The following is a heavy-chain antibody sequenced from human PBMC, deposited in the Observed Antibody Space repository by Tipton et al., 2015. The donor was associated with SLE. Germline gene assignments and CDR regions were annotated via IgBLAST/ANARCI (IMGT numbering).Heavy chain of an antibody. CDR2: ISSSSRYI. Sequence: GSLRLSCAASGFIFSDYSMNWVRQAPGKGLEWVSSISSSSRYIYHAESLKGRFTISRDDAKNSLYLQMNSLRAEDTAVYYCARDPRWGYSGRRGSYYYGMDVWGQGTTVTVSS. CDR1: GFIFSDYS. D-gene: IGHD1-26*01. J-gene: IGHJ6*02. V-gene: IGHV3-21*04. CDR3: ARDPRWGYSGRRGSYYYGMDV.